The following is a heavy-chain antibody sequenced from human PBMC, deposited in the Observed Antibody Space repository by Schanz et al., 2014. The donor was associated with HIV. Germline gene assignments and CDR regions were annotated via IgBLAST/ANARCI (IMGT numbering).Heavy chain of an antibody. Sequence: QVPLVQSGAEVTKPGSSVKVSCKASGGSFSRIAISWVRQAPGQGLEWMGGIIPIFGSAKPAQKFQDRVTHTADKATSTGYMELSGLTSEDTAVYYCARGPVLAPRTFDIWGQGTMVIVSS. CDR1: GGSFSRIA. D-gene: IGHD3-3*01. V-gene: IGHV1-69*06. CDR3: ARGPVLAPRTFDI. CDR2: IIPIFGSA. J-gene: IGHJ3*02.